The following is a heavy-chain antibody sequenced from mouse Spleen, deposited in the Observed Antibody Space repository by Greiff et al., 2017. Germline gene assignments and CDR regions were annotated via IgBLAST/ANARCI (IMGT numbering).Heavy chain of an antibody. D-gene: IGHD1-1*01. CDR3: ARGGHYYGSSQFAY. J-gene: IGHJ3*01. CDR2: ISYDGSN. Sequence: EVKLMESGPGLVKPSQSLSLTCSVTGYSITSGYYWNWIRQFPGNKLEWMGYISYDGSNNYNPSLKNRISITRDTSKNQFFLKLNSVTTEDTATYYCARGGHYYGSSQFAYWGQGTLVTVSA. CDR1: GYSITSGYY. V-gene: IGHV3-6*01.